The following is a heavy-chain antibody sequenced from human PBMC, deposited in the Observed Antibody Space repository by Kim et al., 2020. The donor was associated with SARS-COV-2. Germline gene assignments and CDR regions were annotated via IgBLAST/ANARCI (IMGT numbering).Heavy chain of an antibody. V-gene: IGHV3-23*01. CDR3: AKDLLFSMTTVTTFDY. CDR1: GFTFSSYA. Sequence: GGSLRLSCAASGFTFSSYAMSWVRQAPGKGLEWVSAISGSGGSTYYADSVKGRFTISRDNSKNTLYLQMNSLRAEDTAVYYCAKDLLFSMTTVTTFDYWGQGTLVTVSS. CDR2: ISGSGGST. D-gene: IGHD4-17*01. J-gene: IGHJ4*02.